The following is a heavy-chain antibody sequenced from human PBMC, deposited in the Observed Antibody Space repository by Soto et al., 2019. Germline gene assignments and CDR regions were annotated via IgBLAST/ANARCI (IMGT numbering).Heavy chain of an antibody. D-gene: IGHD5-12*01. CDR1: GGSLSGYY. Sequence: QVQLQQWGAGLLKPSETLSLKCAVTGGSLSGYYWSWIRQPPGKGLEWIGEVKDGGHTNYSPSLRGRVTISSATTNNQLSLRLHSVTAADTGVYYCARGQEGVVATHWDHGSLVTVSS. V-gene: IGHV4-34*01. CDR3: ARGQEGVVATH. CDR2: VKDGGHT. J-gene: IGHJ4*01.